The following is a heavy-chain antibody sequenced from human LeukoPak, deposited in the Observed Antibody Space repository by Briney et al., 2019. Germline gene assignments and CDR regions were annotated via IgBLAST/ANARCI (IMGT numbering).Heavy chain of an antibody. CDR2: ISSSSSYI. CDR3: ARGGAMIVLDY. V-gene: IGHV3-21*01. Sequence: GGSLRLSCSTSGFTFSSNAMHWVRQAPGKGLEWVSSISSSSSYIYYADSVKGRFTISRDNAKNSLYLQMNSLRAEDTAVYYCARGGAMIVLDYWGQGTLVTVSS. D-gene: IGHD3-22*01. J-gene: IGHJ4*02. CDR1: GFTFSSNA.